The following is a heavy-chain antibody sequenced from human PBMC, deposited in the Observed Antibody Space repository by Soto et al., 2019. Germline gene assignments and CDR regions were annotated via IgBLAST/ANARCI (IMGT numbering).Heavy chain of an antibody. D-gene: IGHD3-16*01. CDR1: GYTFIRYG. Sequence: QVQLVQSASEVMKPGASVKVSCKASGYTFIRYGITWVRQAPGQSLEWMGWISPYNDQTIYAQKIQGRVTLTADTSTRTVNMQLRSLKSDDTAVYYCARGGYYDNVWGKLSHYGLDVWGQGTSVTVSS. J-gene: IGHJ6*02. V-gene: IGHV1-18*01. CDR2: ISPYNDQT. CDR3: ARGGYYDNVWGKLSHYGLDV.